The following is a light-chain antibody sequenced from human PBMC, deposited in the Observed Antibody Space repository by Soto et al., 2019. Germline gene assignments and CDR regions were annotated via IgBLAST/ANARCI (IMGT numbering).Light chain of an antibody. V-gene: IGKV3-15*01. CDR2: GAS. Sequence: EIVLTQSPATLSVSPGERATLSCRASQSVSSNFARYQQKPGQAPRLLLYGASTRATGIPARFSGSGSRTEFTLTISSLQSEDFSVYYCQQYKNWPPMYTLGQGTKLEIK. CDR3: QQYKNWPPMYT. J-gene: IGKJ2*01. CDR1: QSVSSN.